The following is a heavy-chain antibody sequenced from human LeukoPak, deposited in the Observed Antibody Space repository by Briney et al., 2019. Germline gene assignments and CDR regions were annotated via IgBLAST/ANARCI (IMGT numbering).Heavy chain of an antibody. CDR3: ASPDENSYFDY. CDR1: GGSISSSSYY. Sequence: PSETLSLTCTVSGGSISSSSYYWGWIRQPPGKGLEWIGYIYYSGTTNYNPSLKSRVTISVDTSKNQFSLELSSVTAADTAVYYCASPDENSYFDYWGQGTLVTVSS. D-gene: IGHD2/OR15-2a*01. CDR2: IYYSGTT. V-gene: IGHV4-61*05. J-gene: IGHJ4*02.